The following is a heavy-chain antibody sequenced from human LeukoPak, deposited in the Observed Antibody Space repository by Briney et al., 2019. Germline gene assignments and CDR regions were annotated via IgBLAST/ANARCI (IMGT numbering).Heavy chain of an antibody. V-gene: IGHV3-23*01. J-gene: IGHJ4*02. CDR3: VEDVVVIVTAKPGI. Sequence: GGSLRLSCAASGFTFSTYAMSWVRQAPGKGLEWVSSIGGSGDTTYYADAVKGRFTISRDNSKNTLYLQMNSLRVDDTAEYYCVEDVVVIVTAKPGIWGQGTLVTVSS. D-gene: IGHD2-15*01. CDR2: IGGSGDTT. CDR1: GFTFSTYA.